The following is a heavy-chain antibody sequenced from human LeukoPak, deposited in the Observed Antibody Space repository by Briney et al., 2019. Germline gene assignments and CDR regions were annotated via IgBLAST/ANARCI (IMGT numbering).Heavy chain of an antibody. V-gene: IGHV3-23*01. Sequence: PGGSLRLSCAASGFTFSNYAMNWVRLTPGKGLEWVSSISSRGDNIDYADSVKGRFTTSRDKFTNTLYLQMNSLRVDDTAAYYCAKDLGGDYGYFGWFDSWGQGTQVTVSS. CDR3: AKDLGGDYGYFGWFDS. CDR1: GFTFSNYA. CDR2: ISSRGDNI. J-gene: IGHJ5*01. D-gene: IGHD3-22*01.